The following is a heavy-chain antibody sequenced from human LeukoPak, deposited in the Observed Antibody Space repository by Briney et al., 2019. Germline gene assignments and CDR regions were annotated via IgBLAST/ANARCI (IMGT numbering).Heavy chain of an antibody. J-gene: IGHJ6*03. CDR3: ARGRLYDFWSGYYWRDYYYYYMDV. CDR1: GFTFSSYS. Sequence: GGSLRLSCAASGFTFSSYSMNWVRQAPGKGLEWVSSISSSSSYIYYADSVKGRFTISRDNAKNSLYLQMNSLRAEDTAVYYCARGRLYDFWSGYYWRDYYYYYMDVWGKGTTVTVSS. V-gene: IGHV3-21*01. CDR2: ISSSSSYI. D-gene: IGHD3-3*01.